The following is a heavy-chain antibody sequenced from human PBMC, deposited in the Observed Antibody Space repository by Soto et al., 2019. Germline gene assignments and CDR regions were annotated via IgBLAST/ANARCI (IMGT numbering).Heavy chain of an antibody. V-gene: IGHV3-30-3*01. CDR1: GFTFSSYA. J-gene: IGHJ4*02. CDR3: ARDSFRKGSLLWCGEFFDY. CDR2: ISYDGSNK. Sequence: GGSLRLSCAASGFTFSSYAMHWVRQAPGKGLEWVAVISYDGSNKYYADSVKGRFTISRDNSKNTLYLQMNSLRAEDTAVYYCARDSFRKGSLLWCGEFFDYWGQGTLVTVSS. D-gene: IGHD3-10*01.